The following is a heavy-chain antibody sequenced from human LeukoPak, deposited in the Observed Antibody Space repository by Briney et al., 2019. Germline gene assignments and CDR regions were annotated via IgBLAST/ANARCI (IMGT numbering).Heavy chain of an antibody. D-gene: IGHD6-19*01. CDR1: GYSFTNYW. CDR3: ARHEGIAVADY. V-gene: IGHV5-10-1*01. CDR2: IDPSDSYT. Sequence: GEALQISCKGSGYSFTNYWISWVRPMPGKGLEWMGRIDPSDSYTNYSPSFQGHVTISADKSISTAYLQWSSLKASDTAMYYCARHEGIAVADYWGQGTLVTVSS. J-gene: IGHJ4*01.